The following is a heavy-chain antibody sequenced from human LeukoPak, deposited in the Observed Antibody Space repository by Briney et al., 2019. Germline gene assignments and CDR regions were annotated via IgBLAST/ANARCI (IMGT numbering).Heavy chain of an antibody. D-gene: IGHD6-19*01. J-gene: IGHJ4*02. Sequence: GASVKVSCKASGYTFTSYYMHWVRQAPGQGLEWMGIINPSGGSTSYAQKFQGRVTMTRDTSTSTVYMELSSLRSEDTAVYYCARDLALHSIAVAGFDYWGQGTLVTVSS. CDR2: INPSGGST. CDR1: GYTFTSYY. CDR3: ARDLALHSIAVAGFDY. V-gene: IGHV1-46*01.